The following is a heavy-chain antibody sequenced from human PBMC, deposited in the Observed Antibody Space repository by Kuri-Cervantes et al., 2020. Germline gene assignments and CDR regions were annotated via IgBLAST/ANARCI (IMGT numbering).Heavy chain of an antibody. D-gene: IGHD4-11*01. V-gene: IGHV3-48*04. Sequence: GESLKISCAASGFTFSSYSMNWVRQAPGKGLEWVAYISSSGSIISYTDSVKGRFTISRDNAKNSLYLQMNSLRAEDTAVYYCARGGHSSRFDPWGQGTLVTVSS. CDR3: ARGGHSSRFDP. J-gene: IGHJ5*02. CDR2: ISSSGSII. CDR1: GFTFSSYS.